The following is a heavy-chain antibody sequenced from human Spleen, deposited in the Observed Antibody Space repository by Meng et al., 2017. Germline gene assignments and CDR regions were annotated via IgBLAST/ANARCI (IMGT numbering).Heavy chain of an antibody. CDR2: IYYTGST. D-gene: IGHD5-12*01. J-gene: IGHJ4*02. CDR1: GGSISSGGYY. V-gene: IGHV4-61*08. CDR3: ARMSGYHSYSFDY. Sequence: SETLSLTCTVSGGSISSGGYYWSWIRQPPGKGLEWIGYIYYTGSTNYNPSLKSRVTISVDTSKNQFSLKLRSVTAADTAVYYCARMSGYHSYSFDYWGQGTLVTVSS.